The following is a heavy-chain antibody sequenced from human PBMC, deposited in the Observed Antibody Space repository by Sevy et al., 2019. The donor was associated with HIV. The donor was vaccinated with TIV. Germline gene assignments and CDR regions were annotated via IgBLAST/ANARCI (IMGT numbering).Heavy chain of an antibody. J-gene: IGHJ5*02. D-gene: IGHD3-22*01. CDR3: AKEDGGGYYA. CDR1: GLRLNSYA. V-gene: IGHV3-23*01. Sequence: GGSLRLSCAASGLRLNSYAMTWVRQAPGKGLEWVSSISGSGGSTYYADSVKGRFTISRDNSKNTVYLEMNSLRAEDTALYYCAKEDGGGYYAWGQGTLVTVSS. CDR2: ISGSGGST.